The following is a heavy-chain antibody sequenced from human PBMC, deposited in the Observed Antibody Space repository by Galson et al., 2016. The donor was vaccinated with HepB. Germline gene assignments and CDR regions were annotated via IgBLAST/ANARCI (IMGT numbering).Heavy chain of an antibody. CDR3: ASDGIFNGNYFFDH. Sequence: SVKVSCKASGYSFSNHGISWVRQAPGQGLEWMGWISTYTGETNYAQKFQGRVTMITDTSTSTAYMDLRSLRSDDTAVYYCASDGIFNGNYFFDHWGQGTLVTVSS. CDR2: ISTYTGET. CDR1: GYSFSNHG. J-gene: IGHJ4*02. V-gene: IGHV1-18*01. D-gene: IGHD1-7*01.